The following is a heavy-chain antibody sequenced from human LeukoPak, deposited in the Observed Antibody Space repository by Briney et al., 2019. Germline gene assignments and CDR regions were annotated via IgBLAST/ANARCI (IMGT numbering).Heavy chain of an antibody. D-gene: IGHD3-10*01. CDR1: GFTFSNAW. J-gene: IGHJ3*02. Sequence: GGSLRLSCAASGFTFSNAWMSWVRQAPGKGLEWVGRIKSKTDGGTTDYAAPVKGRFTISRDDSKNTLYLQMNSLKTEDTAVYYCTTDRQVSELWFGESPNTEDAFDIWGQGTMVTVSS. CDR2: IKSKTDGGTT. V-gene: IGHV3-15*01. CDR3: TTDRQVSELWFGESPNTEDAFDI.